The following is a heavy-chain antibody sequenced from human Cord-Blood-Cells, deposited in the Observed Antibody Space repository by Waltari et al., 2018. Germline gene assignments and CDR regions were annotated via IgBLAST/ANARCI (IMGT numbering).Heavy chain of an antibody. Sequence: QVQLVQSGAEVKKPGSSVKVSCKASGGTFSSYAISWVRQAPGQGLEWMGGIIPIFGTANYAQKFQGRVTITADESTSTAYMELSSLRSEDTAVYYCAAFPHCGGDCYPNWFDPWGQGTLVTVSS. CDR1: GGTFSSYA. D-gene: IGHD2-21*02. V-gene: IGHV1-69*01. CDR2: IIPIFGTA. CDR3: AAFPHCGGDCYPNWFDP. J-gene: IGHJ5*02.